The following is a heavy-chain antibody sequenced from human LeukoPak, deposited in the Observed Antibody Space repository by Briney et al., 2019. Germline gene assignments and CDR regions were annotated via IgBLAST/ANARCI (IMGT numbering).Heavy chain of an antibody. CDR2: VNPDGSYT. CDR1: GFTFSNAW. CDR3: ARDFHGDHDY. J-gene: IGHJ4*02. Sequence: GGSLRLSCAASGFTFSNAWMSWVRQAPGKGLVWVSRVNPDGSYTSYADSVKGRFTISRDNAKNTLYLQMNSLRAEDTAVYYCARDFHGDHDYWGQGTLVTVSS. V-gene: IGHV3-74*03. D-gene: IGHD4-17*01.